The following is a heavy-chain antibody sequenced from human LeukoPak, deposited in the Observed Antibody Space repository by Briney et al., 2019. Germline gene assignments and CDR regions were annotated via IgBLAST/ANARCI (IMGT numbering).Heavy chain of an antibody. V-gene: IGHV3-30*02. CDR1: GFTFSSYG. CDR2: IRYDGSNK. D-gene: IGHD3-22*01. Sequence: GGSLRLSCPASGFTFSSYGMHWVRQAPGKGLEWVAFIRYDGSNKYYADSVKGRFTISRDNSKNTLYLQMNSLRAEDTAVYYCAKNGYCVSSGYYSASVDNCVRGTLVTVSS. CDR3: AKNGYCVSSGYYSASVDN. J-gene: IGHJ4*02.